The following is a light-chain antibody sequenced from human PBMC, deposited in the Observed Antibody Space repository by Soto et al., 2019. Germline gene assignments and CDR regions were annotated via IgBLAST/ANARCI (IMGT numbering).Light chain of an antibody. J-gene: IGLJ2*01. V-gene: IGLV1-44*01. Sequence: SVLTQPPSASGTPGQRVTISCSGTSSNIGSNTVFWYQQFPGTAPKLLIYTNNQRPSGVPDRFSGSKSGSSASLAISGLQSDDEADYYCAAWDDSLSGPGFGGGTKVTVL. CDR3: AAWDDSLSGPG. CDR2: TNN. CDR1: SSNIGSNT.